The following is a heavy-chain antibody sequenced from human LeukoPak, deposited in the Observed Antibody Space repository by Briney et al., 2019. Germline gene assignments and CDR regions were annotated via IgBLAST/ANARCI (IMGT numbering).Heavy chain of an antibody. CDR1: GFTFSDYT. Sequence: GGSLRLSCEASGFTFSDYTMYWVRQAPGKGLEWVSYISSSSNTIYYADSVKGRFTVSRDNAKSSLYLQMDSLRAEDTAVYYCARDRSYYYMDVWGKGTTVTVSS. CDR2: ISSSSNTI. J-gene: IGHJ6*03. CDR3: ARDRSYYYMDV. V-gene: IGHV3-48*01.